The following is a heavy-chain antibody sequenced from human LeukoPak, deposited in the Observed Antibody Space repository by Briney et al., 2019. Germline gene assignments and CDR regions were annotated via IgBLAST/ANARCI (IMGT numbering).Heavy chain of an antibody. V-gene: IGHV5-51*01. CDR3: ARPSTTVDWYFDL. Sequence: GESLKISCKGSGYTFFTYWIGWVRQMPGKGLDWMGIIYPGDSDTRYSPSFQGQVTISADKSIRTAYLQWSSLKASDTAIYYCARPSTTVDWYFDLWGRGTLVTVSS. J-gene: IGHJ2*01. D-gene: IGHD4-17*01. CDR1: GYTFFTYW. CDR2: IYPGDSDT.